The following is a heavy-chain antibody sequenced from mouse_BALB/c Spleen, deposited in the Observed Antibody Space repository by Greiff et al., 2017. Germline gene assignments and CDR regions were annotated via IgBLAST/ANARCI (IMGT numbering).Heavy chain of an antibody. V-gene: IGHV14-1*02. CDR2: IDPENGNT. CDR1: GYTFTSYY. J-gene: IGHJ2*01. CDR3: ARKYGNYVGFDY. D-gene: IGHD2-10*02. Sequence: EVQLQQSGAELVKPGASVKLSCKASGYTFTSYYMYWVKQRPGQGLEWIGWIDPENGNTIYDPKFQGKASITADTSSNTAYLQLSSLTSEDTAVYYCARKYGNYVGFDYWGQGTTLTVSS.